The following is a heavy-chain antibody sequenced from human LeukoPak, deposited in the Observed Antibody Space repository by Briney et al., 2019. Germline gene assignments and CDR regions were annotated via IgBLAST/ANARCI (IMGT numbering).Heavy chain of an antibody. CDR2: ISSSSSYI. V-gene: IGHV3-21*01. Sequence: GGSLRLSCAASGFTFSSYAMSWVRQAPGKGLEWVSSISSSSSYIYYADSVKGRFTISRDNAKNSLYLQMNSLRAEDTAVYYCARDLANYYDSSGSGDYWGQGTLVTVSS. J-gene: IGHJ4*02. D-gene: IGHD3-22*01. CDR3: ARDLANYYDSSGSGDY. CDR1: GFTFSSYA.